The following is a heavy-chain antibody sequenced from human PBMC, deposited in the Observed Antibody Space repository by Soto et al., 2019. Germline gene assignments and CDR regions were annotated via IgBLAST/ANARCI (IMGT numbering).Heavy chain of an antibody. Sequence: SVKVSCKASGGTFSSYAISWVRQAPGQGLEWMGGIIPIFGTANCAQKFQGRVTITADKSTSTAYMELSSLRSEDTAVYYCARVLYEGGGAAFDIWGQGTMVTVSS. CDR3: ARVLYEGGGAAFDI. CDR1: GGTFSSYA. D-gene: IGHD2-21*01. V-gene: IGHV1-69*06. CDR2: IIPIFGTA. J-gene: IGHJ3*02.